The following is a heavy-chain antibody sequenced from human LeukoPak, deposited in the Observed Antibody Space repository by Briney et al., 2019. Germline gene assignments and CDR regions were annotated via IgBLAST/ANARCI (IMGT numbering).Heavy chain of an antibody. J-gene: IGHJ4*02. CDR2: ISSSDNTI. V-gene: IGHV3-11*01. CDR1: GFIFSDYY. Sequence: GGSLRLSCAASGFIFSDYYMCWIRQAPGKGLEWISYISSSDNTIFYADSVKGRFTISRDNAKNSLYLQMNSLRAEDTAFYYCARDLTTVTSFDFGGQGTLVTVSS. CDR3: ARDLTTVTSFDF. D-gene: IGHD4-17*01.